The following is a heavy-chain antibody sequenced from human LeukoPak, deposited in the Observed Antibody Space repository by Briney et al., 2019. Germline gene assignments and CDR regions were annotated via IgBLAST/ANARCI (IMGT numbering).Heavy chain of an antibody. CDR3: ARGRVSSSTWYSTYYYFFYMDF. J-gene: IGHJ6*03. CDR1: DDSITMYY. V-gene: IGHV4-59*01. CDR2: VDHTGST. D-gene: IGHD4-11*01. Sequence: PSQTLSLTCTVSDDSITMYYWTWIRQPPGKGLEWIGYVDHTGSTKFNPSLNGRVSISRDTSNNFFFLRLRSVTAADTAVYFCARGRVSSSTWYSTYYYFFYMDFWGKGTTVTVSS.